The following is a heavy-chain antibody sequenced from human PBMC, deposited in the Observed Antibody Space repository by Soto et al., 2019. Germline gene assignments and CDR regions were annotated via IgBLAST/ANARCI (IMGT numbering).Heavy chain of an antibody. V-gene: IGHV5-10-1*01. CDR1: GYSFTSYW. CDR3: ARDYYDFWSGSQYYYYYGMDG. Sequence: PGESLKISCKGSGYSFTSYWISWVRQMPGKGLEWMGRIDPSDSYTNYSPSFQGHVTISADKSTSTAYLQWSSLKASDTAMYYCARDYYDFWSGSQYYYYYGMDGWGQGTTVTVSS. J-gene: IGHJ6*02. CDR2: IDPSDSYT. D-gene: IGHD3-3*01.